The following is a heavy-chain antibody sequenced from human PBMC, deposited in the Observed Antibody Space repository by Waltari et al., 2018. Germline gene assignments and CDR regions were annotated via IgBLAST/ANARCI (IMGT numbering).Heavy chain of an antibody. V-gene: IGHV3-30*18. D-gene: IGHD6-6*01. CDR2: ISYDGSNK. CDR3: AKGESSSSY. J-gene: IGHJ4*02. Sequence: QVQLVESGGGVVQPGRSLRLPCAASGFTFSSYGMHWIRQAPGKGLEWVAVISYDGSNKYYADSVKGRFTISRDNSKNTLYLQMNSLRAEDTAVYYCAKGESSSSYWGQGTLVTVSS. CDR1: GFTFSSYG.